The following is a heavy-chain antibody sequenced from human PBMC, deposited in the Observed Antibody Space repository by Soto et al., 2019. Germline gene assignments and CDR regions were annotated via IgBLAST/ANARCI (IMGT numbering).Heavy chain of an antibody. CDR2: INHSGST. Sequence: SETLSLTCAVYGGSFSGYYWSWIRQPPGKGLEWIGEINHSGSTNYNPSLKSRVTISVDTSKNQFSLKLSSVTAADTAVYYCARTKHIVVVNAIRWFDPWGQGTLVTVS. CDR1: GGSFSGYY. J-gene: IGHJ5*02. V-gene: IGHV4-34*01. CDR3: ARTKHIVVVNAIRWFDP. D-gene: IGHD2-21*01.